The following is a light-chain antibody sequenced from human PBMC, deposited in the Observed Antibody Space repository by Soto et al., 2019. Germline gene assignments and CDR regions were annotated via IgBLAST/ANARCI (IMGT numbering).Light chain of an antibody. J-gene: IGKJ1*01. Sequence: VLPQSPGTLSLSPGERATLSCRASQSVSSTYLAWYQQKHGQAPRLLIYGASTRATGIPARFSGSGSGTDFTLTISRLEPEDFAVYYCQQYGSSPRTVGQGNKVDIK. CDR2: GAS. CDR3: QQYGSSPRT. CDR1: QSVSSTY. V-gene: IGKV3-20*01.